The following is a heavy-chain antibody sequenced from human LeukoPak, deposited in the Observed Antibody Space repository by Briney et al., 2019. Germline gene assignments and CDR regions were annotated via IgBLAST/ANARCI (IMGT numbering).Heavy chain of an antibody. Sequence: ASVKVSCKASGYTFTTYGISWVRHAPGQGLEWMRWISAYNGNTNYAQKIQGRVTMTTDTSTSTAYMELRSLRSDDTAVYYCARVDYYESSGRDWFDPWGQGTLVTVSS. J-gene: IGHJ5*02. D-gene: IGHD3-22*01. V-gene: IGHV1-18*01. CDR2: ISAYNGNT. CDR1: GYTFTTYG. CDR3: ARVDYYESSGRDWFDP.